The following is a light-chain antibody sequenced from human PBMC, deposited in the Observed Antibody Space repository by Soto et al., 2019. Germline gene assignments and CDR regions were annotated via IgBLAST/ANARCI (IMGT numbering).Light chain of an antibody. V-gene: IGKV3-15*01. CDR1: QSVTSN. CDR2: GSS. CDR3: QQYHNWPPQYT. J-gene: IGKJ2*01. Sequence: EIVMTQSPASLSASPGDGATLSCRASQSVTSNVAWYQQKPGQSPRLLIHGSSTTAVGVPAGFSGRGSGTAFTLTIGSLQSEDFAVYYCQQYHNWPPQYTFGQGTKLQIK.